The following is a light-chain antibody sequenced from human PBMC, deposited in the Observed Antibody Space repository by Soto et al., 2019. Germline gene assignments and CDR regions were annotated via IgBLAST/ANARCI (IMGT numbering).Light chain of an antibody. CDR3: QQYNTSPWT. Sequence: DIVLTQSPGTLSLSPGERATLSCRASQSVSSDYLAWYQQKPGRAPRLLIYATSSRATGIPDRFSGSGSGTDFTLTISRLEPEDFAVYFCQQYNTSPWTCGQGTTVE. J-gene: IGKJ1*01. V-gene: IGKV3-20*01. CDR2: ATS. CDR1: QSVSSDY.